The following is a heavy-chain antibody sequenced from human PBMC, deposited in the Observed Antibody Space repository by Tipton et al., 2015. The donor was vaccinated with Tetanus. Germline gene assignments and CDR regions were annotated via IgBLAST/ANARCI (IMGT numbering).Heavy chain of an antibody. CDR1: GGSVGTGGNY. D-gene: IGHD3-22*01. V-gene: IGHV4-31*03. CDR2: IYNGGST. CDR3: AAGEMFSYESSGDNFYYGMDV. J-gene: IGHJ6*02. Sequence: TLSLTCTVSGGSVGTGGNYWSWLRQLPGKGLEWIGNIYNGGSTNYNPSLRGRLSISLDTSKNPFSLRLTSMTAADAAVYYCAAGEMFSYESSGDNFYYGMDVWGQGTTVTVSS.